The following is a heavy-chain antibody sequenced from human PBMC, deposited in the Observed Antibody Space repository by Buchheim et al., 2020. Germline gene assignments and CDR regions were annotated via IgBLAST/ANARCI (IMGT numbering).Heavy chain of an antibody. CDR3: ARDIGAAYCGGDCPFDY. CDR2: ISSSSSTI. D-gene: IGHD2-21*01. V-gene: IGHV3-48*01. J-gene: IGHJ4*02. Sequence: EVQLVESGGGLVQPGGSLRLSCAASGFTFSSYSMNWVRQAPGKGLEWVSYISSSSSTIYYADSVKGRFTISRDNAKNSLYLQMNSLRAEDTAVYYCARDIGAAYCGGDCPFDYWGQGTL. CDR1: GFTFSSYS.